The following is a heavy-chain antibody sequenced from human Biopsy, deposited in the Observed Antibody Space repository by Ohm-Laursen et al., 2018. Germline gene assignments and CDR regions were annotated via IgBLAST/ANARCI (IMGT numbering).Heavy chain of an antibody. Sequence: GTLSLTCTVSGGSITSYYWSWIRQPPGKGLERIAFIYYSGSTSYNPSLESRVSLSVDTSKNQVSLKLSSVTAADTAVYYCARDLVDHDLSTGDLGEQHYAMDVWGQGATVTVSS. V-gene: IGHV4-59*01. J-gene: IGHJ6*02. CDR1: GGSITSYY. D-gene: IGHD3-9*01. CDR3: ARDLVDHDLSTGDLGEQHYAMDV. CDR2: IYYSGST.